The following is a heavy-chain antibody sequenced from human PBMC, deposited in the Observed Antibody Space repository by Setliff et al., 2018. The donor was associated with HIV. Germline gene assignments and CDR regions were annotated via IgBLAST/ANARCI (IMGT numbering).Heavy chain of an antibody. V-gene: IGHV3-23*01. CDR1: GFTFSSYA. CDR3: ARGRRYFGDYYY. Sequence: QPGGSLRLSCAASGFTFSSYAMSWVRQAPGKGLEWVSAISGSGGSTYYADSVKGRFTISRDNSKNTLYLQMNSLRAEDTAVYYCARGRRYFGDYYYWGQGTLVTVSS. D-gene: IGHD4-17*01. J-gene: IGHJ4*02. CDR2: ISGSGGST.